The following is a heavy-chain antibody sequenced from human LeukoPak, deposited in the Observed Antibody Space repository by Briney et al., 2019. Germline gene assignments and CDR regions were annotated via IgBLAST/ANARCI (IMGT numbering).Heavy chain of an antibody. CDR1: GFTVSSNY. J-gene: IGHJ4*02. CDR2: IYSGGNT. V-gene: IGHV3-53*01. D-gene: IGHD4-23*01. Sequence: PGGSLRLSCAASGFTVSSNYLSWVRQAPGKGLECVSVIYSGGNTYYADSVKGRFTISRDNSKNTLFLQMNSLRAEDTAVYCCARRGDGGGSFDYWGQGTLVTVSS. CDR3: ARRGDGGGSFDY.